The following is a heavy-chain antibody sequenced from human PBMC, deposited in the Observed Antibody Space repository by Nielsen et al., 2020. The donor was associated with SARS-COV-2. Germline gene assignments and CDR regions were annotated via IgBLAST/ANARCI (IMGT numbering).Heavy chain of an antibody. CDR3: VRLNRRILTPLALASLRFDY. CDR1: GGSLTGYY. Sequence: SETLSLTCAVSGGSLTGYYWSWIRQPPGKGLEWIASIYYSGITYYNTSLKSRVTISIDTSKNLFSLRLNSVAAADTAVYYCVRLNRRILTPLALASLRFDYWGQGSLVTVSS. J-gene: IGHJ4*02. CDR2: IYYSGIT. V-gene: IGHV4-39*02. D-gene: IGHD3-3*02.